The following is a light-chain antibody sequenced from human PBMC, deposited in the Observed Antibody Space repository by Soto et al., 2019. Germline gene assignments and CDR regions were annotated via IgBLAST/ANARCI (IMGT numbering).Light chain of an antibody. CDR2: AAS. V-gene: IGKV1-39*01. J-gene: IGKJ5*01. Sequence: DIQMTQSPSSLSASVGDRVTITCRPSQSIDNFLNWYQQKPGKAPNLLIYAASSLQSGVSSRFSGSGPGTDFTLTISSLQPDDFATYYCQQYSSHSTFGQGTRLEI. CDR1: QSIDNF. CDR3: QQYSSHST.